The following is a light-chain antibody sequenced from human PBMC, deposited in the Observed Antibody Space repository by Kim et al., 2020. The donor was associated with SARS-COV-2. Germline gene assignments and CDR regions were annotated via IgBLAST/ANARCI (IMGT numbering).Light chain of an antibody. CDR3: QAWDSSVV. V-gene: IGLV3-1*01. Sequence: SYELTQPPSVSVSPVQTASITCSGDKLGDKYACWYQQKPGQSPVLVIYQDSKRPSGIPERFSGSNSGNTATLTISGTQAMDEADYYCQAWDSSVVFG. CDR2: QDS. J-gene: IGLJ2*01. CDR1: KLGDKY.